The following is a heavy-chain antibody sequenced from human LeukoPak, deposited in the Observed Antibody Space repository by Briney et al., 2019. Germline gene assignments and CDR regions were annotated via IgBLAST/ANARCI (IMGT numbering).Heavy chain of an antibody. CDR3: TRDRGAYNLYDY. V-gene: IGHV3-49*03. J-gene: IGHJ4*02. CDR1: GFTFGDYA. CDR2: IGSKAYGETA. D-gene: IGHD1-1*01. Sequence: GGSLRLSCTASGFTFGDYAMSWIRQAPGKGLEWVGFIGSKAYGETADYAASVKGRFTISRDDSKAIAYLQMNSLKTEDTAVYHCTRDRGAYNLYDYWGQGTLVTVSS.